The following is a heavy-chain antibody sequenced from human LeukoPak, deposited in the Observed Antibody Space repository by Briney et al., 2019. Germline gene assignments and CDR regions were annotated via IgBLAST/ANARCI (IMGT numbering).Heavy chain of an antibody. V-gene: IGHV3-23*01. D-gene: IGHD6-6*01. CDR2: ISGSGGTT. J-gene: IGHJ4*02. Sequence: GGSLRLSCGASGFTFSHYAMNWVRQVPGKGLEWVASISGSGGTTYYTDSVKGRFTISRDKTKNILYLQMNSLSAEDTAVYYCAKGKQLVLGACDYWGQGTLVTVSS. CDR1: GFTFSHYA. CDR3: AKGKQLVLGACDY.